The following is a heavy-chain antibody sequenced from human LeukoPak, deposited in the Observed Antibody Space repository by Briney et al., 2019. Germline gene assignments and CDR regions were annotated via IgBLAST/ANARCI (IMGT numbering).Heavy chain of an antibody. J-gene: IGHJ4*02. CDR1: DDPTGDYY. CDR2: VHLSGKR. V-gene: IGHV4-4*07. Sequence: SETLSLTCTVSDDPTGDYYWSWIRQSAGKGLEWIGRVHLSGKRDYNPSLKSRVDMSVDTSKRQISLKLSSVTAADTAVYYCARESSTYYYDSSGSRGPNDYWGQGTLVTVSS. D-gene: IGHD3-22*01. CDR3: ARESSTYYYDSSGSRGPNDY.